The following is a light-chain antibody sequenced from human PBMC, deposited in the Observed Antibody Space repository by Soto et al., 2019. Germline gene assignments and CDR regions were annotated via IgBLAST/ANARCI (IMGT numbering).Light chain of an antibody. V-gene: IGKV3-11*01. CDR2: DAS. Sequence: EIVLTQSPATLSLSPGERATLSCRASQSINSYLAWYQQKPGQAPRLLIYDASNRAIGIPARFSGSGSGTDFTLHIRSLEPEDFAIYSCQQRSNWPPRYTFGQGTRLEIK. CDR1: QSINSY. J-gene: IGKJ2*01. CDR3: QQRSNWPPRYT.